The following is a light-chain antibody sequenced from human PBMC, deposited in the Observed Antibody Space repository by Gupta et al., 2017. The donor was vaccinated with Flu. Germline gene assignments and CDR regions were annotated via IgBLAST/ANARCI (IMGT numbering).Light chain of an antibody. V-gene: IGLV2-11*02. Sequence: SSDVGKYAYASGDQQHPGKAPKLLSYGVTERPSGVPDRFAGYKAGNTASLTISGRQADDEASYYCCSYAGTFTFVFGGGTKLTVL. CDR2: GVT. J-gene: IGLJ2*01. CDR1: SSDVGKYAY. CDR3: CSYAGTFTFV.